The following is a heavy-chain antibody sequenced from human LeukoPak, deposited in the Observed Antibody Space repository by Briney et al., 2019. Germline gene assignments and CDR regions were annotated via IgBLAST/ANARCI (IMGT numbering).Heavy chain of an antibody. V-gene: IGHV1-18*01. CDR3: ARDRYYDSSYYFDY. CDR1: GYTFTSYG. Sequence: GASVKVSCKASGYTFTSYGISWVRQAPGQGLEWMGWISAYNGNTNYAQKLQGRVTMTTDTSTSTAYMELRSLGSDDTAVYYCARDRYYDSSYYFDYWGQGTLVTVSS. D-gene: IGHD3-22*01. J-gene: IGHJ4*02. CDR2: ISAYNGNT.